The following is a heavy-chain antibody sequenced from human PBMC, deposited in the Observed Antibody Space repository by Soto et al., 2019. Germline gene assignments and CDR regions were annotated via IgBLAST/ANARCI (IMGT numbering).Heavy chain of an antibody. D-gene: IGHD2-2*01. CDR2: IRSKAYGGTT. J-gene: IGHJ3*02. V-gene: IGHV3-49*03. CDR3: TREPPEDIVVVPAAENDAFDI. CDR1: GFTFGDYA. Sequence: GGSLRLSCTASGFTFGDYAMSWFRQAPGKGLEWVGFIRSKAYGGTTEYAASVKGRFTISRDDSKSIAYLQMNSLKTEDTAVYYCTREPPEDIVVVPAAENDAFDIWGQGTMVTVSS.